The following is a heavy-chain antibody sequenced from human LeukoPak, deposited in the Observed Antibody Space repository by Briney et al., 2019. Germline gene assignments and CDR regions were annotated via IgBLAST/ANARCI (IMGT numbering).Heavy chain of an antibody. CDR3: AHRRPPRYYDFWSGNNWFDP. D-gene: IGHD3-3*01. J-gene: IGHJ5*02. CDR2: IYWNDDK. Sequence: SGPTLVNPTQTLTLTCTFSGCSLSTSGVGVGWIRQPPGKALEWLALIYWNDDKRYSPSLKSRLTITKDTSKNQVVLPMTKMEPVDTATYYCAHRRPPRYYDFWSGNNWFDPWGQGTLVTVSS. CDR1: GCSLSTSGVG. V-gene: IGHV2-5*01.